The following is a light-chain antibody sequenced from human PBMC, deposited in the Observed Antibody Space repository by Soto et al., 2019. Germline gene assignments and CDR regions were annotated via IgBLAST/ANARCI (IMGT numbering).Light chain of an antibody. CDR2: AAS. Sequence: DIQMTQSPSSLSSSLGDRVTSTFRASQSINYNLNWYQQKPGKAPKLLIYAASSLQSGVPSRFSGSGSGTDFTLTISSLQPEDFATYFCQQSYSLPPITFGQGTRLEIK. V-gene: IGKV1-39*01. CDR3: QQSYSLPPIT. J-gene: IGKJ5*01. CDR1: QSINYN.